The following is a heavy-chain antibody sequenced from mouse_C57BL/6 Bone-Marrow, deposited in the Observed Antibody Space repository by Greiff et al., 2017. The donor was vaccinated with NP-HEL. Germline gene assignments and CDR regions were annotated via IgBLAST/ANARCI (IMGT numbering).Heavy chain of an antibody. V-gene: IGHV1-81*01. D-gene: IGHD2-5*01. Sequence: VQLQQSGAELARPGASVKLSCKASGYTFTSYGISWVKQRTGQGLEWIGEIYPRSGNTYYNEKFKGKATLTADKSSSTAYMELRSPTSEDSAVYFCARRGAYYSNYDYWGQGTTLTVSS. CDR2: IYPRSGNT. J-gene: IGHJ2*01. CDR3: ARRGAYYSNYDY. CDR1: GYTFTSYG.